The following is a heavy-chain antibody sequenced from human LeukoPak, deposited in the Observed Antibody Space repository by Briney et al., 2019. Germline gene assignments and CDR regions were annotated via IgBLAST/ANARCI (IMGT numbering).Heavy chain of an antibody. CDR1: GFTFSSYS. V-gene: IGHV3-48*01. J-gene: IGHJ4*02. CDR2: ISSSSSTI. D-gene: IGHD5-24*01. CDR3: ARDGYTKFDY. Sequence: PGGSLRLSCAASGFTFSSYSMNWVRQAPGKGLEWVSYISSSSSTIYYADSVKGRFTISRDNAKNSLYLQMNSLGAEDTAVYYCARDGYTKFDYWDQGTLVTVSS.